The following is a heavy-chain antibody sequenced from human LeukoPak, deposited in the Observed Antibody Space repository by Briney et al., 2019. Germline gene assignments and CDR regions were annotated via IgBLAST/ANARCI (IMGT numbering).Heavy chain of an antibody. CDR2: IHHSGNT. Sequence: SETLSLTCAVSGYSISRGYHWGWIRQPPGKGLEWVGSIHHSGNTYYNSSLKSRVTISVDTSKNQFSLKVNSVTAADTAVYYCARVDWNPDYWGQGTLVAVSS. CDR1: GYSISRGYH. D-gene: IGHD1-1*01. J-gene: IGHJ4*02. V-gene: IGHV4-38-2*01. CDR3: ARVDWNPDY.